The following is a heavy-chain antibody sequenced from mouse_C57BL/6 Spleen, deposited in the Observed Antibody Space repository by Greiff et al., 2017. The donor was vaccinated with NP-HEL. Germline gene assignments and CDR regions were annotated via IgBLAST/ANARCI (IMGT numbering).Heavy chain of an antibody. J-gene: IGHJ2*01. CDR2: ISSGGSYT. CDR3: ARHRSGNYVDYFDY. Sequence: EVHLVESGGDLVKPGGSLKLSCAASGFTFSSYGMSWVRQTPDKRLEWVATISSGGSYTYYPDSVKGRFTISRDNAKNTLYLQMSSLKSEDTAMYYCARHRSGNYVDYFDYWGQGTTLTVSS. D-gene: IGHD2-1*01. V-gene: IGHV5-6*01. CDR1: GFTFSSYG.